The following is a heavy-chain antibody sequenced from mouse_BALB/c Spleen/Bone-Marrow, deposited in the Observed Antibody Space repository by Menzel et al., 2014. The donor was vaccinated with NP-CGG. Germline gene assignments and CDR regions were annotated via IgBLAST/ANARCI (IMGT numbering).Heavy chain of an antibody. CDR3: AREGYGYQYFDY. CDR2: IDTSGSYT. Sequence: QVQLQQSGAELVMPGASVKMSCKASGYTFTDYWMHWVKQRPGQGLEWIGAIDTSGSYTSYNQKFKGKATLTVDESSSTAYMQLSSLTSEDSAVYYCAREGYGYQYFDYWGQGTTLTVSS. CDR1: GYTFTDYW. D-gene: IGHD2-2*01. J-gene: IGHJ2*01. V-gene: IGHV1-69*01.